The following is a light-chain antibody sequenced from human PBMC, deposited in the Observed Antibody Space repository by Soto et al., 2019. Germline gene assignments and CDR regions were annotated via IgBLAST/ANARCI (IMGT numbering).Light chain of an antibody. J-gene: IGKJ5*01. Sequence: DIQMTQSPSTLSASVGDRVTITCRASQSISSWLAWYQQKPGKAPKLLIYDASSLESGVPSRFSGSGSGTDFTLTISRLEPEDFAVYYCQQYGSSPITFGQGTDWRL. CDR3: QQYGSSPIT. V-gene: IGKV1-5*01. CDR2: DAS. CDR1: QSISSW.